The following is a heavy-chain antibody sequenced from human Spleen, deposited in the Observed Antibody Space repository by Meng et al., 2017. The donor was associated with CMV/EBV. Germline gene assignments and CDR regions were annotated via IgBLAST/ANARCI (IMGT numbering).Heavy chain of an antibody. V-gene: IGHV4-59*12. CDR2: VTYSGST. CDR3: ARAIAARGNYYYGMDV. Sequence: SETLSLTCAVSGASISSFYWSWIRQPPGEGLEWIGYVTYSGSTNYNPSLKSRVTISVDTSKNQFSLKLSSVTAADTAVYYCARAIAARGNYYYGMDVWGQGTTVTVSS. CDR1: GASISSFY. D-gene: IGHD6-13*01. J-gene: IGHJ6*02.